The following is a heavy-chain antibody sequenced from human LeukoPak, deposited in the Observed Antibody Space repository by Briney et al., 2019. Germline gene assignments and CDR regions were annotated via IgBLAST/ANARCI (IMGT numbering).Heavy chain of an antibody. J-gene: IGHJ4*02. CDR1: GFTFGDYA. CDR2: IRSKAYGGTT. CDR3: TRGESIAAAGTYFDY. D-gene: IGHD6-13*01. Sequence: GRSLRLSCTASGFTFGDYAMSWVRQAPGKGLEWVGFIRSKAYGGTTEYAASVKGRFTISRDDSKSIAYLQMNSLKTEDTAVYYCTRGESIAAAGTYFDYWGQGTLVTVSS. V-gene: IGHV3-49*04.